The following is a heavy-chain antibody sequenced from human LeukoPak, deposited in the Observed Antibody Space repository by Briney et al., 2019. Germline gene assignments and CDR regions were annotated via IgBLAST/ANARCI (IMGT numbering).Heavy chain of an antibody. CDR2: ISYDGSNK. Sequence: GGSLRLSCAASGFTFSSYGMHWVRQAPGKGLEWVAVISYDGSNKYYADSVKGRFTISRDNSKNTLYLQMNSLRAEDTAVYYCARGWEHLDYWGQGTLVTVSS. CDR1: GFTFSSYG. J-gene: IGHJ4*02. D-gene: IGHD1-26*01. CDR3: ARGWEHLDY. V-gene: IGHV3-30*03.